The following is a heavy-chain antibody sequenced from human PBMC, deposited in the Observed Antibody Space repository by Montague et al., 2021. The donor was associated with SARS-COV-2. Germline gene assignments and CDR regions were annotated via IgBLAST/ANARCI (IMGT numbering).Heavy chain of an antibody. CDR3: ATRYCSSTSCWGFDP. V-gene: IGHV4-39*01. D-gene: IGHD2-2*01. CDR2: IYYSGST. CDR1: GGSISSSSYY. Sequence: SXTLSLTCTVSGGSISSSSYYWGWIRQPPGKGLEWIGSIYYSGSTYYNPSLKSRVTISVDTSKNQFSLKLSSVTAADTAVYYCATRYCSSTSCWGFDPWGQGTLVTVSS. J-gene: IGHJ5*02.